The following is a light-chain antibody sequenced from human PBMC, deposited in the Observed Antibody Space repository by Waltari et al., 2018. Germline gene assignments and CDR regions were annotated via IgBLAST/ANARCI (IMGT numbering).Light chain of an antibody. J-gene: IGKJ1*01. V-gene: IGKV4-1*01. CDR2: WAS. Sequence: DIVMTQSPDSLAVSLGERATINCKSSQSVLHSSNNKNYLAWYQQKQGQPPKLLIYWASTRESGVPDRFSGSGSGTDFTLTISSLQAEDVAVYYCQQYYSTCQFGQGTKVEIK. CDR3: QQYYSTCQ. CDR1: QSVLHSSNNKNY.